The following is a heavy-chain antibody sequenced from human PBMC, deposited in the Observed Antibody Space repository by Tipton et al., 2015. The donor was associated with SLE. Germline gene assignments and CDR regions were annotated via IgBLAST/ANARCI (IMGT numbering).Heavy chain of an antibody. D-gene: IGHD6-19*01. CDR3: EGSVVGTDY. CDR2: IYYSGST. J-gene: IGHJ4*02. CDR1: GGSISSGGYY. V-gene: IGHV4-39*07. Sequence: LRLSCTVSGGSISSGGYYWSWIRQHPGKGLEWIGSIYYSGSTYYNPSLKSRVTISVDTSKNQFSLKLSSVTAADTAVYYCEGSVVGTDYWGQGTLVTVSS.